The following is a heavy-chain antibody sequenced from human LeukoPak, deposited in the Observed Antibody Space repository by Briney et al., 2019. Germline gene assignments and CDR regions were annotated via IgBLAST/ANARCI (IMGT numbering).Heavy chain of an antibody. J-gene: IGHJ4*02. CDR3: ATLGSVDY. CDR2: IYHSGST. V-gene: IGHV4-30-2*01. D-gene: IGHD5-12*01. Sequence: SETLSLTCSVSAGSISSGGYFCSWLRQPPGKRLEWIGYIYHSGSTYYNPSLKSRVTISVDRSKNQFSLKLSSVTAADTAVYYCATLGSVDYWGQGTLVTVSS. CDR1: AGSISSGGYF.